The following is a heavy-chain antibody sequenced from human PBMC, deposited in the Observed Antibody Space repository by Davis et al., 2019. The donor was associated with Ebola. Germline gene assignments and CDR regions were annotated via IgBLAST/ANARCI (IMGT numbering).Heavy chain of an antibody. CDR3: ARDLSGAEFDP. Sequence: GGSLRLSCAASGFTFSDFYMSWIRQAPGKGLEWVAVIWYDGSNKYYADSVKGRFTISRDNSKNTLYLQMNSLRAEDTAVYYCARDLSGAEFDPWGQGTLVTVSS. CDR2: IWYDGSNK. J-gene: IGHJ5*02. D-gene: IGHD1-26*01. V-gene: IGHV3-33*08. CDR1: GFTFSDFY.